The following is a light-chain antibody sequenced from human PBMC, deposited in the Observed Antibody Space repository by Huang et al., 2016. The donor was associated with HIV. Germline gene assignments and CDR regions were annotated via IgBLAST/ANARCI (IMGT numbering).Light chain of an antibody. CDR2: LGS. CDR1: QPLLHSNGYNY. J-gene: IGKJ5*01. Sequence: DIVMTQSPLSLPVTPGEPASISCRSSQPLLHSNGYNYLDWYMQKPGHSPQLLIYLGSNRASGVPDRFSGSGSVTDFTLKISTVEAEDVGIYYCMQALQTPRTFGQGTRLEIK. CDR3: MQALQTPRT. V-gene: IGKV2-28*01.